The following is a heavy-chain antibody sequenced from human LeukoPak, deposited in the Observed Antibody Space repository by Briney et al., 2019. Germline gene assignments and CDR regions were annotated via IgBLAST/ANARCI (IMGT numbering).Heavy chain of an antibody. CDR3: AKDRSSGFFDY. Sequence: PGGSLRLSCAASGFDVSSNYMSWVRQAPGKGLEWVSAISGSGGSTYYADSVKGRFTISRDNSKNTLYLQMNSLRAEDTAVYYCAKDRSSGFFDYWGQGTLVTVSS. J-gene: IGHJ4*02. CDR2: ISGSGGST. V-gene: IGHV3-23*01. CDR1: GFDVSSNY. D-gene: IGHD3-22*01.